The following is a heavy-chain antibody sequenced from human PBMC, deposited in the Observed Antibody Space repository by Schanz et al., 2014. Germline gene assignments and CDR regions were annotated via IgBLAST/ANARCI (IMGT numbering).Heavy chain of an antibody. V-gene: IGHV3-33*06. CDR2: IWFDGNNK. Sequence: QVQLVESGGGVVQPGRSLRLSCATSGFTFSSYGMHWVRQAPGKGLEWVAVIWFDGNNKYYADSVKGRFTISRDNSKNTLYLQMNSLRAEDTALYYCAKEESPPSLVDYWGQGTLVTVSS. CDR3: AKEESPPSLVDY. CDR1: GFTFSSYG. J-gene: IGHJ4*02.